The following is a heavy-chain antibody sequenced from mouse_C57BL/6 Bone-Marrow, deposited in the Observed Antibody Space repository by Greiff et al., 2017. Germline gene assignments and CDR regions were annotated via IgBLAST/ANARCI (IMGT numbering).Heavy chain of an antibody. CDR3: ARRGITTVVEGYYSMDY. Sequence: VHLVESGPGLVAPSQSLSITCTVSGFSLTSYAISWVRQPPGKGLEWLGVIWTGGGTNYNSALKSRLSISKDNSKSQVFLKMNSLQTDDTARYYCARRGITTVVEGYYSMDYWGQGTLVTVSS. D-gene: IGHD1-1*01. CDR1: GFSLTSYA. J-gene: IGHJ4*01. CDR2: IWTGGGT. V-gene: IGHV2-9-1*01.